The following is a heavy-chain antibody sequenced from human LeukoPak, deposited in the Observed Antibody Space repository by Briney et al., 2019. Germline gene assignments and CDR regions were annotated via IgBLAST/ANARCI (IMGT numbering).Heavy chain of an antibody. CDR1: GYSFTSYW. Sequence: KPGESLKISCKGSGYSFTSYWIGWVRRMPGKGLEWMGVIYPGDSDTRYSPSFQGQVTISADKSISTAYLQWSSLKASDTAMYYCARLSTPTQEIRFLEWFFDYWGQGTLVTVSS. D-gene: IGHD3-3*01. V-gene: IGHV5-51*01. CDR3: ARLSTPTQEIRFLEWFFDY. CDR2: IYPGDSDT. J-gene: IGHJ4*02.